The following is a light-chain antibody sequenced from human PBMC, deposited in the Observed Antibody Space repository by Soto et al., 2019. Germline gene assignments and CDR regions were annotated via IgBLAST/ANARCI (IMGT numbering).Light chain of an antibody. CDR2: EVT. J-gene: IGLJ1*01. CDR1: RSDVGAYNY. V-gene: IGLV2-14*01. CDR3: SSKRDSSTLFV. Sequence: QSALTQPASVSGSPGQSITISCTGTRSDVGAYNYVSWYRHHPGKVPKLLIYEVTNRPSGVSDRFSGSKSGNTASLTISGLQAEDEADYYCSSKRDSSTLFVFGTGTKVTVL.